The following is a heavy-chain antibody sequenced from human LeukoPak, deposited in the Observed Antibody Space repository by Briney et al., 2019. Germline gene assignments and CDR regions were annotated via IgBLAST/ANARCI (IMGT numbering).Heavy chain of an antibody. D-gene: IGHD6-19*01. CDR2: IYYSGST. CDR3: ARHLSSGWSDY. Sequence: SETLSLTCTVSGGSISSSSYYWGWIRQPPGKGLEWIGSIYYSGSTYYNPSLKSRVTISVDTSKNQFSLRLSSVTAADTAVYYCARHLSSGWSDYWGQGTLVTVS. V-gene: IGHV4-39*01. J-gene: IGHJ4*02. CDR1: GGSISSSSYY.